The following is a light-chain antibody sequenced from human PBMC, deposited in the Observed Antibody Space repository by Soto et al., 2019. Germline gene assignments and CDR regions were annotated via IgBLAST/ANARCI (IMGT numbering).Light chain of an antibody. Sequence: ELVLTQSPGTLSLSPGERATLSCRASQIVSSSYLAWYPQNPGQARRLLIYGASSRATGIPDRFSGSGSGTYFTLPLSRLEPEDFALYYCQQYCSSPWTFGQGTKVEIK. CDR2: GAS. CDR1: QIVSSSY. CDR3: QQYCSSPWT. V-gene: IGKV3-20*01. J-gene: IGKJ1*01.